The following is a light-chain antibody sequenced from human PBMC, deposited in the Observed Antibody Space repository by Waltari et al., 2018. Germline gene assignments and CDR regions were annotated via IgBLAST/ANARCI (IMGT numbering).Light chain of an antibody. CDR2: KDT. V-gene: IGLV3-25*03. CDR1: LLPKQF. J-gene: IGLJ2*01. Sequence: SYELTQPPSVSVSPGQTATITCSGDLLPKQFAYWYQQRPGQAPVLLIYKDTERASGIPGRCSGSTSGTTVTLTIAGVQAEDEADYFCQSVDVTALPFGGGTRLTVL. CDR3: QSVDVTALP.